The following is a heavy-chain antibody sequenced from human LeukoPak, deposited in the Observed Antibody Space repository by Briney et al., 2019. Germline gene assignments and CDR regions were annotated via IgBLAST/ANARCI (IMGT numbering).Heavy chain of an antibody. CDR3: ARNPAKVFPAVY. V-gene: IGHV3-7*01. Sequence: PGGSLRLFCAPSGLTFSIYWMSWVRQAPGRGLEWVVNINQDGSDIYYGDSVKRRYTISRDNDKNSLSLQMKRLRADNTAVYHCARNPAKVFPAVYWGQGTLVTVSS. J-gene: IGHJ4*02. CDR1: GLTFSIYW. CDR2: INQDGSDI. D-gene: IGHD2-2*01.